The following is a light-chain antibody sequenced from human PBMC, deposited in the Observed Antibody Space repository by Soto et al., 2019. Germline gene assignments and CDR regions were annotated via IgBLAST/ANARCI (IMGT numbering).Light chain of an antibody. V-gene: IGKV1-5*01. CDR3: QQFHSFPIT. CDR1: QSITIW. Sequence: DIQMTQSPSTLSASAGDRVTITCRASQSITIWLAWYQQKPGKAPKLLIYDASNLESGVPSRFSGSGSGTEFTLTISSLQPDDFATYYCQQFHSFPITFGQGTRLEIK. CDR2: DAS. J-gene: IGKJ5*01.